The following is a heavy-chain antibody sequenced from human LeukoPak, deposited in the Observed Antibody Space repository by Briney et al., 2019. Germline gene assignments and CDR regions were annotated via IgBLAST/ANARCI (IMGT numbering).Heavy chain of an antibody. CDR2: ISGGGGST. CDR3: AKEWGYSYGYYFDY. J-gene: IGHJ4*02. V-gene: IGHV3-43*02. CDR1: GFTFDDYA. Sequence: TGGSLRLSCAASGFTFDDYAMHWDRQAPGRGLEWVSLISGGGGSTYYADSVKGRFTISRDNSKNSLYLQMNSLRTEDTALYYCAKEWGYSYGYYFDYWGQGTLVTVSS. D-gene: IGHD5-18*01.